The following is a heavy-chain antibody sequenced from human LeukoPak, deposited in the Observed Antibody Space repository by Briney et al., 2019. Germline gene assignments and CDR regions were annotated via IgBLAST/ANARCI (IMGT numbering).Heavy chain of an antibody. CDR3: AKRYDDNSSDYSYQR. Sequence: GGSLRLSCAASGFTFSSYAMSWVRDAPGKGLGWVSAISGSGGSTYYADSVKGRFTISRDNSKNTLYLQMNSLRAEDTAVYYCAKRYDDNSSDYSYQRWGHGILVTVSS. V-gene: IGHV3-23*01. CDR1: GFTFSSYA. CDR2: ISGSGGST. D-gene: IGHD3-22*01. J-gene: IGHJ1*01.